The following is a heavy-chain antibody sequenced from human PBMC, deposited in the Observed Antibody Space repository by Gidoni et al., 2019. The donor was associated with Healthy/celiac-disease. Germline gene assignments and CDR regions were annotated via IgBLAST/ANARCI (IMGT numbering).Heavy chain of an antibody. J-gene: IGHJ6*02. V-gene: IGHV3-15*01. D-gene: IGHD2-2*01. Sequence: EVQLVESGGGLVKPGGSRRLSWAAYGFTFRNAWMSWVRRAPGKGLEWVGRIKSKTDGGTTDYAAPVKGRFTISRDDSKNTLYLQMNSLKTEDTAVYYCTTDTSCCYYYYYGMDVWGQGTTVTVSS. CDR3: TTDTSCCYYYYYGMDV. CDR1: GFTFRNAW. CDR2: IKSKTDGGTT.